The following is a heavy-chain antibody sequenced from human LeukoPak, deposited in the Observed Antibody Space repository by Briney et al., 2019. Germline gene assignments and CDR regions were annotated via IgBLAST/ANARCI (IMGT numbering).Heavy chain of an antibody. Sequence: GGSLRLSCAASEFTFSSYAMHWVRQAPGKGLEWVAVISYDGSNRYYADSVKGRFTISRDNSKNTLYLQMNSLRAEDTAVYYCARENGYKYDYWGQGTLVTVSS. CDR1: EFTFSSYA. J-gene: IGHJ4*02. V-gene: IGHV3-30*04. CDR3: ARENGYKYDY. CDR2: ISYDGSNR. D-gene: IGHD5-24*01.